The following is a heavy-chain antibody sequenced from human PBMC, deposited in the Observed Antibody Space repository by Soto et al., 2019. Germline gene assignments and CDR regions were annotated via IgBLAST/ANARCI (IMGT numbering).Heavy chain of an antibody. CDR3: ARGITDIVVVPAAMVNKGPFDY. D-gene: IGHD2-2*01. CDR2: ISYDGSNK. V-gene: IGHV3-30-3*01. J-gene: IGHJ4*02. Sequence: GGSLRLSCAASGFTFSSYAMHWVRQAPGKGLEWVAVISYDGSNKYYADSVKGRFTISRDNSKNTLYLQMNSLRAEDTAVYYCARGITDIVVVPAAMVNKGPFDYWGQGTLVTVSS. CDR1: GFTFSSYA.